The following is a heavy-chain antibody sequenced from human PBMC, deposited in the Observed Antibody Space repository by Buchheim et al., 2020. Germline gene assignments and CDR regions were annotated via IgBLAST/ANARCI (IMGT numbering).Heavy chain of an antibody. CDR1: GFTFSSYA. CDR3: ANFPLLYSTRPPYYYGMDV. J-gene: IGHJ6*02. CDR2: ISGSGGST. D-gene: IGHD2-2*02. Sequence: EVQLLESGGGLVQPGGSLRLSCAASGFTFSSYAMSWVRQAPGKGLEWVSAISGSGGSTYYADSVKGRFTISRDNSKNTLYLQMNSLRAEDTAVYYCANFPLLYSTRPPYYYGMDVWGQGTT. V-gene: IGHV3-23*01.